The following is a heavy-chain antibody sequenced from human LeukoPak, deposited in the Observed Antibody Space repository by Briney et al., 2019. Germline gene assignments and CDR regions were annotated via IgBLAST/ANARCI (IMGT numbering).Heavy chain of an antibody. Sequence: GGSLRLSCAASGFTFSSYGMHWVRQAPGKGLEWVAVISYDGSNKYYADSVKGRFTISRDNSKNTLYLQMNSLRAEDTAVYYRAKDIVVVPALDYWGQGTLVTVSS. V-gene: IGHV3-30*18. CDR1: GFTFSSYG. J-gene: IGHJ4*02. CDR3: AKDIVVVPALDY. D-gene: IGHD2-2*01. CDR2: ISYDGSNK.